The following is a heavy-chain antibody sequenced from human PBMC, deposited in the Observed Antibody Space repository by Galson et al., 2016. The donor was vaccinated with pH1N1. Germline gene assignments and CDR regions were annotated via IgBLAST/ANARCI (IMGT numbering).Heavy chain of an antibody. J-gene: IGHJ4*02. CDR1: GTSISSGSYY. CDR2: IHTSGST. CDR3: ARDRSPALLYY. Sequence: TLSLTCTVSGTSISSGSYYWSWIRQPAGKGLEWIGHIHTSGSTNYNPSLKSRVTISVDTSKNQFSLKVSSVTAADTAVYYCARDRSPALLYYWGQGTLVTVSS. V-gene: IGHV4-61*09. D-gene: IGHD2-2*01.